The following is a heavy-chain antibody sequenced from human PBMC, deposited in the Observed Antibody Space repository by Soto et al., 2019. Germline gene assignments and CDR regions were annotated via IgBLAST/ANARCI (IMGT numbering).Heavy chain of an antibody. D-gene: IGHD2-2*01. J-gene: IGHJ4*02. CDR3: ARAGDDCSTTTCYVIDY. CDR1: GYTFTTYA. Sequence: ALVKVSCKASGYTFTTYAIHWVRQAPGQRLEWMAWINAGKGNTKYSQNFQGRVTVTRDTSASTAYMELNSLRSEDTAVYYCARAGDDCSTTTCYVIDYWGQGSLVTVSS. V-gene: IGHV1-3*01. CDR2: INAGKGNT.